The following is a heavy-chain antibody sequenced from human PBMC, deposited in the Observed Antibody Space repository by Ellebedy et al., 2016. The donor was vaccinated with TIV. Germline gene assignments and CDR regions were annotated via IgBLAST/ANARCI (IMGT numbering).Heavy chain of an antibody. CDR1: GYTFTGYY. CDR2: INPSGGST. CDR3: AREGSSGYYSDAFDI. D-gene: IGHD3-22*01. Sequence: ASVKVSCXASGYTFTGYYMHWVRQAPGQGLEWMGIINPSGGSTSYAQKFQGRVTMTRDTSTSTVYMELSSLRSEDTAVYYCAREGSSGYYSDAFDIWGQGTMVTVSS. J-gene: IGHJ3*02. V-gene: IGHV1-46*01.